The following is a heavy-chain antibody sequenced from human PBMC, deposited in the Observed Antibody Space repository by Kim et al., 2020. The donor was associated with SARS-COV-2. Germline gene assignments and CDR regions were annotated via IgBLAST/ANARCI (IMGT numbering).Heavy chain of an antibody. CDR2: INHSGST. D-gene: IGHD1-26*01. CDR3: ARKGPGIVGANPLGY. V-gene: IGHV4-34*01. Sequence: SETLSLTCAVYGGSFSGYYWSWIRQPPGKGLEWIGKINHSGSTNYNPSLKSRVTISVDTSKNQFSLKLSSVTAADTAVYYCARKGPGIVGANPLGYWGQGTLVTVSS. CDR1: GGSFSGYY. J-gene: IGHJ4*02.